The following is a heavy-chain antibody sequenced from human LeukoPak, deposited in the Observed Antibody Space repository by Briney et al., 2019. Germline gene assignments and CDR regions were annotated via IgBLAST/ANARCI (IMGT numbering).Heavy chain of an antibody. J-gene: IGHJ4*02. D-gene: IGHD3-22*01. CDR3: ARDFSSGSLDY. CDR1: GFTFSSYA. CDR2: ISSSGSTI. V-gene: IGHV3-48*04. Sequence: PGGSLRLSCAASGFTFSSYAMSWVRQAPGKGLEWVSYISSSGSTIFYADSVKGRFTISRDNAKNSLYLQMNSLRAEDTAVYYCARDFSSGSLDYWGQGTLVTVSS.